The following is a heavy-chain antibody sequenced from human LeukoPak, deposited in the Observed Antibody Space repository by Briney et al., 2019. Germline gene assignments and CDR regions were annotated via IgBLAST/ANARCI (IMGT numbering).Heavy chain of an antibody. CDR2: ISSSSSYI. CDR3: ASDLSAASYYYYGMDV. D-gene: IGHD2-15*01. J-gene: IGHJ6*02. Sequence: PGGSLRLSCAASGFTFSSYSMNWVRQAPGKGLEWVSSISSSSSYIYYADSVKGRFTISRDNAKNSLCLQMNSLRAEDTAVYYCASDLSAASYYYYGMDVWGQGTTVTVSS. CDR1: GFTFSSYS. V-gene: IGHV3-21*01.